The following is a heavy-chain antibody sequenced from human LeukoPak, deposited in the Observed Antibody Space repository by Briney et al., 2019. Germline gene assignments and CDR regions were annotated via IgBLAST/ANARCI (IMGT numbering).Heavy chain of an antibody. CDR3: ARETAGRYSSSWSNWFDP. CDR2: IYTSGST. V-gene: IGHV4-61*02. J-gene: IGHJ5*02. D-gene: IGHD6-13*01. CDR1: GGSISSGNYY. Sequence: PSQTLSLTCTVSGGSISSGNYYWSWIRQPAGKGLEWIGRIYTSGSTNYNPSLKSRVTISVDTSKNQFSLKLSSVTAADTAVYYCARETAGRYSSSWSNWFDPWGQGTLVTVSS.